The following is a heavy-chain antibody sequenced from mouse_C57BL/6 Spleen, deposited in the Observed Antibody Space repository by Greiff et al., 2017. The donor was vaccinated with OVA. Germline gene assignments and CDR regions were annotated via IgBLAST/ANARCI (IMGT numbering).Heavy chain of an antibody. Sequence: VQLQQSGAELVKPGASVKISCKASGYAFSSYWMNWVKQRPGKGLEWIGQIYPGDGDTNYNGKFKGKATLTADKSSSTAYMQLSSLTSEDSAVCFCARSTPAGAFDYWGQGTTLTVSS. D-gene: IGHD3-1*01. CDR3: ARSTPAGAFDY. CDR1: GYAFSSYW. CDR2: IYPGDGDT. J-gene: IGHJ2*01. V-gene: IGHV1-80*01.